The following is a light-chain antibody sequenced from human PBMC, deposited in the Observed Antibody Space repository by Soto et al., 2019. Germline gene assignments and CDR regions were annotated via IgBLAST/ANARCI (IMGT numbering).Light chain of an antibody. J-gene: IGKJ1*01. V-gene: IGKV3-15*01. CDR1: QSVSSN. CDR3: QQYNNWLTWT. CDR2: GAS. Sequence: EIVMTQSPATLSVSPGERATLSCRASQSVSSNLAWYQQKPGQAPRLLIYGASTRATGIPARFSGSGSGTEFTLTISSLQSEDFAVYYCQQYNNWLTWTFGHGTQVEIK.